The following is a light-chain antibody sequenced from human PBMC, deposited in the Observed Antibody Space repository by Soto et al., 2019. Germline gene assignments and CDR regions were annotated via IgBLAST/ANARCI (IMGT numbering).Light chain of an antibody. Sequence: EVVLTQSPGTLSLSRGERATLSCRASERIYSAYLGWYQQKPGQAPRLLIYGTSSRATGIPDRFSGSGSGTDFTLTISRLEPEDFAVYYCQQYGNSPITFGQGTRLRLN. CDR3: QQYGNSPIT. J-gene: IGKJ5*01. CDR2: GTS. CDR1: ERIYSAY. V-gene: IGKV3-20*01.